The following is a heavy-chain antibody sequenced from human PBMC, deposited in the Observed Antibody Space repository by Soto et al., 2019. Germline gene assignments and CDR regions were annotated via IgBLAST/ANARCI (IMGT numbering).Heavy chain of an antibody. CDR2: IRSKADSYAT. D-gene: IGHD2-21*02. Sequence: GGSLRLSCAASGFTLSGSRIHWVRQASGKGLEWVGRIRSKADSYATAYAAPVRGRFTISRDDSKNTAYLQMNSLKTEDTAVYYCTSQYCGGDCSRVDPWGQGTQVTVSS. V-gene: IGHV3-73*01. J-gene: IGHJ5*02. CDR3: TSQYCGGDCSRVDP. CDR1: GFTLSGSR.